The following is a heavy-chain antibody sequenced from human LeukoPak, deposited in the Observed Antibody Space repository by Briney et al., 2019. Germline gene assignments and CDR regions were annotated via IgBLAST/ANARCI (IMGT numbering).Heavy chain of an antibody. Sequence: GGSLRLSCAASGFTFSSYSMNWVCQAPGKGLEWVSSISSSSSYIYYADSVKGRFTISRDNAKNSLYLQMNSLRAEDTAVYYCARDFGVVTDSDYWGQGTLVTVSS. D-gene: IGHD3-3*01. CDR1: GFTFSSYS. V-gene: IGHV3-21*01. CDR3: ARDFGVVTDSDY. CDR2: ISSSSSYI. J-gene: IGHJ4*02.